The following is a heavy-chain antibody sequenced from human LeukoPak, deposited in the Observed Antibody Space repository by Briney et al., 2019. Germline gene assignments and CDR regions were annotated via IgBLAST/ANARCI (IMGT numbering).Heavy chain of an antibody. CDR3: TTVAEHYSSSWYVVY. CDR1: GFTFSNAW. CDR2: IKSKTDGGTT. V-gene: IGHV3-15*01. D-gene: IGHD6-13*01. J-gene: IGHJ4*02. Sequence: GGSLRLSCAASGFTFSNAWMSWVRRAPGKGLEWVGRIKSKTDGGTTDYAAPVKGRFTISRDDSKNMLYLQMNSLKTEDTAVYYCTTVAEHYSSSWYVVYWGQGTLVTVSS.